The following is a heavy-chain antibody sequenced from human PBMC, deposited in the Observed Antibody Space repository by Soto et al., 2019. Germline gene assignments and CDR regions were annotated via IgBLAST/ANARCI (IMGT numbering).Heavy chain of an antibody. Sequence: QVQLQESGPGLVKPSQTLSLTCTVSGDSIRSSGFYWSWIRQHPAKGLEWIGYIHSNGNTLYDPSRKNRSTISFDTSHNQFSLKLKSVTAADTAVYFCARVRQYGDYVDHWGQGTLVAVSA. CDR3: ARVRQYGDYVDH. V-gene: IGHV4-31*03. CDR2: IHSNGNT. J-gene: IGHJ4*02. D-gene: IGHD4-17*01. CDR1: GDSIRSSGFY.